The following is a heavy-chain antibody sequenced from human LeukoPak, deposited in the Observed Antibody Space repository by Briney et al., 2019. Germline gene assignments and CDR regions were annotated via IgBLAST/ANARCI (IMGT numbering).Heavy chain of an antibody. CDR2: TYYSGST. J-gene: IGHJ4*02. Sequence: SETLSLTCTVSGGSISSYYWSWIRQPPGKGLEWIGYTYYSGSTNYNPSLKSRVTISVDTSKNQFSLKLSSVTAADTAVYYCARLPANYDILTGYIYYFDYWGQGTLVTVSS. D-gene: IGHD3-9*01. CDR1: GGSISSYY. V-gene: IGHV4-59*01. CDR3: ARLPANYDILTGYIYYFDY.